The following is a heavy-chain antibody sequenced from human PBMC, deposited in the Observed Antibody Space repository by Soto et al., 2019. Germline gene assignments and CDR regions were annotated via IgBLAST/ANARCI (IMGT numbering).Heavy chain of an antibody. CDR1: GGSLSSYY. J-gene: IGHJ4*02. CDR3: TYYDSSGDYFDY. D-gene: IGHD3-22*01. CDR2: INHSGST. V-gene: IGHV4-34*01. Sequence: QVQLQQWGAGLLKPSETLSLTCAVYGGSLSSYYWSWIRQPPGKGLEWIGEINHSGSTDYNPSLKSRVTISVDTSKNQFSLKLSSVTAADTAVYYCTYYDSSGDYFDYWGQGTLVTVSS.